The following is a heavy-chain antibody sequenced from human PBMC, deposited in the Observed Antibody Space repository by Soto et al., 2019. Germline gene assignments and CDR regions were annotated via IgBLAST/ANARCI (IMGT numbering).Heavy chain of an antibody. CDR1: GFTVGAYA. Sequence: GSLRLSCTASGFTVGAYAMSWFRQAPGKGLEWVGLIRSKAYGGTTEYASSVKGRFTISRDDSKSIAYLQMNSLTTEDTAVYYCTRDRRHSGSSRMDVWGQGRSVT. CDR2: IRSKAYGGTT. J-gene: IGHJ6*01. CDR3: TRDRRHSGSSRMDV. V-gene: IGHV3-49*03. D-gene: IGHD3-10*01.